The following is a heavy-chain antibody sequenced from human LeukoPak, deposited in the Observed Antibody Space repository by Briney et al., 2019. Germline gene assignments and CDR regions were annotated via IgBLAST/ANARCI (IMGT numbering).Heavy chain of an antibody. CDR1: GFTLCRYS. J-gene: IGHJ4*02. V-gene: IGHV3-21*01. D-gene: IGHD4-17*01. CDR3: ARETEPLDYGDSTNLDY. Sequence: GGSLRLSCAASGFTLCRYSMDCGRHAPGERVECCVFICSRTGNLYSADSVKGRFTISRDNPKNSLYLQMNSLRAEDTAVYYCARETEPLDYGDSTNLDYWGQGTLVTVS. CDR2: ICSRTGNL.